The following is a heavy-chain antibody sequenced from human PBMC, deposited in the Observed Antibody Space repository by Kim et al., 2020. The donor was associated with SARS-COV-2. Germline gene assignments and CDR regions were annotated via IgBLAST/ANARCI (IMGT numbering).Heavy chain of an antibody. Sequence: GGSLRLSCTTSGFTFKNFGMHWVRQAPGKGLEWVAVIWFDESNAFYEDAVKGRFTISSDSSKNILSLHMNSLRPEDTAVYYCAKAGAVGTYYYYGLDVWGQGTTVTVSS. CDR2: IWFDESNA. CDR1: GFTFKNFG. V-gene: IGHV3-33*06. J-gene: IGHJ6*02. CDR3: AKAGAVGTYYYYGLDV. D-gene: IGHD7-27*01.